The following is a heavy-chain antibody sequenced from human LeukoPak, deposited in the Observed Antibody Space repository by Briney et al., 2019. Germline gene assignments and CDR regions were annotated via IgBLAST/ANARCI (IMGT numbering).Heavy chain of an antibody. CDR2: IKPDESEK. CDR1: GFTFTRHW. CDR3: VRRRPDKNGYNELDY. D-gene: IGHD5-24*01. Sequence: GGSLRLSCAASGFTFTRHWMSWVRQAPGKRLEWVANIKPDESEKYYVDSVEGRFTISRDNVKNSLYLLMNSLRAEDTAVYYCVRRRPDKNGYNELDYWGQGTLVIVSS. V-gene: IGHV3-7*01. J-gene: IGHJ4*02.